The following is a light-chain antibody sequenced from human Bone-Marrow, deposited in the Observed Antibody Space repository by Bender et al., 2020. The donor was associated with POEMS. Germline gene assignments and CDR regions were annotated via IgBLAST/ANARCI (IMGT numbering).Light chain of an antibody. CDR1: RDDVGTYNL. J-gene: IGLJ1*01. CDR2: EVT. Sequence: QSALTQPASVSGSPGQSITISCAGMRDDVGTYNLVSWYQQHPGNAPTLIIYEVTERPSGISARFSGSKSGNTASLTISGLQADDEADYYCCSHQGRHSLDVFGSGTTVTVL. CDR3: CSHQGRHSLDV. V-gene: IGLV2-23*02.